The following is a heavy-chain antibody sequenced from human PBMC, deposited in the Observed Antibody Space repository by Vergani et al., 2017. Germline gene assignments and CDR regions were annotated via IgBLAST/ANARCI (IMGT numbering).Heavy chain of an antibody. CDR1: GFSLTTSGVD. CDR3: ARRRGEYGRYVWGFDF. V-gene: IGHV2-5*02. Sequence: QITLKESGPTLVKPTQTLTLTCTFSGFSLTTSGVDVGWVRQPPGKALEWLALIYWDDQRRYSPSLKNRLTITKDTSKNQVVLTMITMDPVDTATYYCARRRGEYGRYVWGFDFWGQGTLVTVSS. CDR2: IYWDDQR. D-gene: IGHD3-16*01. J-gene: IGHJ4*02.